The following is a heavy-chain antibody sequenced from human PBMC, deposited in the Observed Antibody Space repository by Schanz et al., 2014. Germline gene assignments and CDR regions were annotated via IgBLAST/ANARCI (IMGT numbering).Heavy chain of an antibody. CDR1: GFSFDDYT. J-gene: IGHJ5*02. CDR2: IDRDGGHT. CDR3: ARDMTIAPA. V-gene: IGHV3-43*01. D-gene: IGHD6-13*01. Sequence: VQLVESGGVVAQPGGSLRLSCAASGFSFDDYTMHWVRQAPGKGLEWVSLIDRDGGHTYYADSVKGRFTISRDNSKNTLYLQMDTLRVEDTAMFYCARDMTIAPAWGQGTLVTVSS.